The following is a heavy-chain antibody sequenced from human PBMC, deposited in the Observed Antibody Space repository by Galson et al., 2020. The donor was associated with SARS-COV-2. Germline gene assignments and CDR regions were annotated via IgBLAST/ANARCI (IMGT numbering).Heavy chain of an antibody. CDR1: GDSVSSNSAA. D-gene: IGHD6-13*01. J-gene: IGHJ3*02. CDR2: TYYRSQGPT. V-gene: IGHV6-1*01. Sequence: SQTLSLTCAISGDSVSSNSAAWNWIRQSPSRGLEWLGRTYYRSQGPTVYPVPVKSRITINPDPSKNQFSLQLNSVTPEDTAIYYCAGRVAGAGSLHIWGQGTMVIVSS. CDR3: AGRVAGAGSLHI.